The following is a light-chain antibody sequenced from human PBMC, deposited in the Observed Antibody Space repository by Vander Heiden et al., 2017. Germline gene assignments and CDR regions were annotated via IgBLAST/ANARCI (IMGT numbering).Light chain of an antibody. CDR2: SAS. J-gene: IGKJ4*01. CDR3: QQFNSYPLT. V-gene: IGKV1-13*02. CDR1: QGISNS. Sequence: ADQLTQSPSSLSASVGDRVTITCRASQGISNSLAWYHQRPGKTPRLLIYSASTLAGVPSRFSGSGSGTYFSLTIINLQPEDFGTYYCQQFNSYPLTFGGGTNVEI.